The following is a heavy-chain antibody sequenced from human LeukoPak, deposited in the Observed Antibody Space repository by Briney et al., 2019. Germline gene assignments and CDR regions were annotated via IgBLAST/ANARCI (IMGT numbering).Heavy chain of an antibody. CDR3: VRVSEKVVSRYPYYYMDV. D-gene: IGHD3-10*01. Sequence: ASETLSLTCTVSGGSISSSSYYWGWIRQPPGKGLEWIGSIFYTGSTNYNPSLESRVTISIDTSKNQFSLNLNSVTAADTAMYYCVRVSEKVVSRYPYYYMDVWAKGTTVIVSS. CDR2: IFYTGST. J-gene: IGHJ6*03. CDR1: GGSISSSSYY. V-gene: IGHV4-61*05.